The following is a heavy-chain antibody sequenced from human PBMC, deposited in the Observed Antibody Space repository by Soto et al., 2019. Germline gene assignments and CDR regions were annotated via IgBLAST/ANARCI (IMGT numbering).Heavy chain of an antibody. CDR3: ARITYCGGDCYRGFDP. V-gene: IGHV4-30-2*01. CDR2: IYHGST. Sequence: PSETLSLTCTVSGGSISSGGYSWSWIRQPPGKGLEWIGYIYHGSTYYNPSLKSRVTISVDRSKNQFSLKLSSVTAADTAVYYCARITYCGGDCYRGFDPWGQGNLVTVSS. J-gene: IGHJ5*02. D-gene: IGHD2-21*02. CDR1: GGSISSGGYS.